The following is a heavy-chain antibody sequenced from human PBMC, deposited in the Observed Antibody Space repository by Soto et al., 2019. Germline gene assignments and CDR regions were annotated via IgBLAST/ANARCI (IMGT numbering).Heavy chain of an antibody. Sequence: PGGSLRLSCAASGFTFSSYAMHWVRQAPGKGLEWVAVIWYDGSNKYYADSVKGRFTISRDNSKNTLYLQMNSLRAVSVRELGHQLLCRHETDIWGQGTMVTV. J-gene: IGHJ3*02. CDR1: GFTFSSYA. V-gene: IGHV3-30*02. CDR2: IWYDGSNK. CDR3: QLLCRHETDI. D-gene: IGHD2-2*01.